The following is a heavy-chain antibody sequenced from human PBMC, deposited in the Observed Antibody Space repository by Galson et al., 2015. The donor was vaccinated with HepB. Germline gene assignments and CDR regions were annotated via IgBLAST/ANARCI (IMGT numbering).Heavy chain of an antibody. CDR2: ISTETYGGTT. CDR3: TRDLGYYYGSGSDY. V-gene: IGHV3-49*04. D-gene: IGHD3-10*01. J-gene: IGHJ4*02. Sequence: SLRLSCASSGFTFGDYAMNWVRQAPGKGLEWVAFISTETYGGTTEYAASVKGRFTIFRDGSNSIAYLQMNSLKIADTAVYYCTRDLGYYYGSGSDYWGQGTLVTVSS. CDR1: GFTFGDYA.